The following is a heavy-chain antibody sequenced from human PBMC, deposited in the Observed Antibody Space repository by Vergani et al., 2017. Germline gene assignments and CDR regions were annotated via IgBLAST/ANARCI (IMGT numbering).Heavy chain of an antibody. CDR1: GGSISSSSYY. D-gene: IGHD7-27*01. CDR3: ARETGDPLSLDY. J-gene: IGHJ4*02. CDR2: IYYSGST. Sequence: QLQLQESGPGLVKPSETLSLTCTVSGGSISSSSYYWGWIRQPPGKGLEWIGSIYYSGSTYYNPSLKSRVTISVDTSKNQFSLKLSSVTAADTAVYYCARETGDPLSLDYWGQGTLVTVSS. V-gene: IGHV4-39*07.